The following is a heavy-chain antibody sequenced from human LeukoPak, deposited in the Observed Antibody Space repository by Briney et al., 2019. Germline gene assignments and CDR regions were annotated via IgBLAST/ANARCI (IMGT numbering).Heavy chain of an antibody. D-gene: IGHD3-10*01. J-gene: IGHJ5*02. CDR1: GGSFSGYY. V-gene: IGHV4-34*01. CDR2: INHSGST. Sequence: PSETLSLTCAVYGGSFSGYYWSWIRQPPGKGLEWSGEINHSGSTNYNPSLKSRVTISVDTSKNQFSLKLSSVTAADTAVYYCARRAGYYGSGSYNKRGNWFDPWGQGTLVTVSS. CDR3: ARRAGYYGSGSYNKRGNWFDP.